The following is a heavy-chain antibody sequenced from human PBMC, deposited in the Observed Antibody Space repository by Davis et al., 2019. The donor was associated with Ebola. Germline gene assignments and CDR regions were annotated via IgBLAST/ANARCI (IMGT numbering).Heavy chain of an antibody. V-gene: IGHV4-31*03. CDR1: GGSISSGGYY. CDR3: ARAGVVVVAALDY. CDR2: IYYSGST. J-gene: IGHJ4*02. Sequence: SEILSLTCTVSGGSISSGGYYWSWIRQHPGKGLEWIGYIYYSGSTYYNPSLKSRVTISVDTSKNQFSLKLSSVTAADTAVYYCARAGVVVVAALDYWGQGTLVTVSS. D-gene: IGHD2-15*01.